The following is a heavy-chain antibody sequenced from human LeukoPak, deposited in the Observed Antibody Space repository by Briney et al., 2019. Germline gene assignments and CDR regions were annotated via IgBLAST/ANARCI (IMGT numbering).Heavy chain of an antibody. CDR3: ARETDSSGYPDAFDI. Sequence: WASVKVSCKASGGTFSSYAISWVRQAPGQGLEWMGGIIPIFGTANYAQKFQGRVTITADESTSTAYMELSSLRSEDTAVYYYARETDSSGYPDAFDIWGQGTMVTVSS. V-gene: IGHV1-69*13. CDR2: IIPIFGTA. D-gene: IGHD3-22*01. CDR1: GGTFSSYA. J-gene: IGHJ3*02.